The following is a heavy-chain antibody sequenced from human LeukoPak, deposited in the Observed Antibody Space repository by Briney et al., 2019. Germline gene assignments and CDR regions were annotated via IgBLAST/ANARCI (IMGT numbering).Heavy chain of an antibody. J-gene: IGHJ4*02. V-gene: IGHV1-18*01. Sequence: ASVKVSCKASGYTFTSYGISWVRQAPGQGLEWMGWISAYNGNTNYAQKLQGRVTMTTDTSTSTAYMELRSLRSDDTAVYYCARVSPPTYCSGGSCYSGRGVYFDYWGQGTLVTVSS. CDR3: ARVSPPTYCSGGSCYSGRGVYFDY. D-gene: IGHD2-15*01. CDR2: ISAYNGNT. CDR1: GYTFTSYG.